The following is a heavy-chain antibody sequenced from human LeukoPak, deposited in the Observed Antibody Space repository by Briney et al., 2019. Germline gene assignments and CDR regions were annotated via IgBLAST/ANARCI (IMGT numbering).Heavy chain of an antibody. Sequence: GGSLRLSCAASGLTFSSYAMSWVRQAPGKGLEWVSGISGSGGSTYYADSVKGRFTISRDKSKNTLYLQMNSLRAEDTAVYYCAARVVVILGWGQGTLVTVSS. D-gene: IGHD3-22*01. CDR3: AARVVVILG. CDR1: GLTFSSYA. V-gene: IGHV3-23*01. CDR2: ISGSGGST. J-gene: IGHJ4*02.